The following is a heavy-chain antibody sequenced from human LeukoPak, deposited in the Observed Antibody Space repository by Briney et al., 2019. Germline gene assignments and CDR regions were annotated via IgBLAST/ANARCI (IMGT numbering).Heavy chain of an antibody. CDR2: INYSGNT. CDR3: ARHWEFYYYGTASHYIGWFDP. Sequence: SETLSLTCTVPGGSINIKSYYWGWIRQPPGRGPEWIGSINYSGNTHYNASLRSRLTISVDTSKNQFSLKLSSVTAADTAVYYCARHWEFYYYGTASHYIGWFDPWGQGTLVSV. J-gene: IGHJ5*02. V-gene: IGHV4-39*01. D-gene: IGHD3-10*01. CDR1: GGSINIKSYY.